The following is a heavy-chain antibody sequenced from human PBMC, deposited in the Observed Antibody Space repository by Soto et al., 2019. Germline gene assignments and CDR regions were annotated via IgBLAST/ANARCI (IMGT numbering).Heavy chain of an antibody. CDR2: ISGAGAST. J-gene: IGHJ5*02. CDR1: GFTFSSSA. D-gene: IGHD3-3*01. V-gene: IGHV3-23*01. Sequence: EVQLLESGGGLVQPGGSLRLSCGASGFTFSSSAMSWVRQAPGKGLEWVSGISGAGASTYYADSVKGRFTISRDNSKNKLYLQMNSLRAEETALYYCAKRVSKAWGQGPLVTVSS. CDR3: AKRVSKA.